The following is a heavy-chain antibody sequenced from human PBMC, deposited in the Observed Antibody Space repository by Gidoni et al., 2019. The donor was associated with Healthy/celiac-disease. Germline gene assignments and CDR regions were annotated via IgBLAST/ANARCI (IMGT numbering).Heavy chain of an antibody. J-gene: IGHJ4*02. Sequence: EVQLVESVGGLVQPGVSLRLSCAASGFPFSSYWMSWVRQAPGKGLEWVANIKQDGSEKYYVDSVKGRFTISRDNAKNSLYLQMNSLRAEDTAVYYWARGPLTGDLAVMGYWGQGTLVTVSS. D-gene: IGHD7-27*01. CDR2: IKQDGSEK. CDR1: GFPFSSYW. V-gene: IGHV3-7*01. CDR3: ARGPLTGDLAVMGY.